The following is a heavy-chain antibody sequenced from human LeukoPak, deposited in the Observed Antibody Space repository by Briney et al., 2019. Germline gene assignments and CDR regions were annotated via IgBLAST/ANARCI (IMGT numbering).Heavy chain of an antibody. CDR3: ARADGMVRGVMPDY. D-gene: IGHD3-10*01. V-gene: IGHV3-30-3*01. CDR2: VSYDGSNR. Sequence: GGSLRFSCAASGFTFSSYTMHWVRQAPGKGLEWVAVVSYDGSNRYYADSVRGRFTISRDNSESTLYLQMSSLRAEDTAVYYCARADGMVRGVMPDYWGQGSLVSVSS. CDR1: GFTFSSYT. J-gene: IGHJ4*02.